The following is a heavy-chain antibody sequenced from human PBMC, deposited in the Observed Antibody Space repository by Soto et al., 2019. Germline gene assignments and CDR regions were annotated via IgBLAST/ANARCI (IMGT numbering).Heavy chain of an antibody. Sequence: EVQLVESGGGLVQPGASLRLSCAASGFTFSSYWMHWVRQAPGKGLVWVSRSDGSSTSYADSVKGRFTISRDNAKNTLYLQMNSLRAEDTAVYYCVRTSLVVAAATREDYWGQGTLVTVSS. J-gene: IGHJ4*02. D-gene: IGHD2-15*01. CDR1: GFTFSSYW. V-gene: IGHV3-74*01. CDR2: SDGSST. CDR3: VRTSLVVAAATREDY.